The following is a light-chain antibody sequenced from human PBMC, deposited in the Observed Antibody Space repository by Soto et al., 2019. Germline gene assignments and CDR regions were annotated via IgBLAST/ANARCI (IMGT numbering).Light chain of an antibody. CDR3: MQSRSQWT. CDR2: EGS. Sequence: DLAMTQTQVSLSVTPGDPAPISFMSSHSHLHSDGKTYLYWYLQKPGQPSQLLIYEGSNRFSGVRDRFSGSGSGTDFTLKISRVEAEDVGVYYCMQSRSQWTFGQGAKVDIK. CDR1: HSHLHSDGKTY. J-gene: IGKJ1*01. V-gene: IGKV2D-29*01.